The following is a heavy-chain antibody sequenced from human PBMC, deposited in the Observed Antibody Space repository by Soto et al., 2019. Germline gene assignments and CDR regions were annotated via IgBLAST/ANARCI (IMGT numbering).Heavy chain of an antibody. Sequence: QVQLVQSGAEVKKPGSSVKVSCKASGGTFSSYAISWVRQAPGQGLEWMGGIIPIFGTANYAQKFQGRVTITADESTSTAYRELSSLRSEDTAVYYGAREVQAAAGTDWFDPWGQGTLVTVSS. J-gene: IGHJ5*02. CDR3: AREVQAAAGTDWFDP. CDR1: GGTFSSYA. CDR2: IIPIFGTA. D-gene: IGHD6-13*01. V-gene: IGHV1-69*12.